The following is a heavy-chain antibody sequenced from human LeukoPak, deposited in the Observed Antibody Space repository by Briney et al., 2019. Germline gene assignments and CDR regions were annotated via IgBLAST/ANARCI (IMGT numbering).Heavy chain of an antibody. V-gene: IGHV4-34*01. Sequence: PSETLSLTCAVYGGSFSGYYWSWIRQPPGKGLEWIGEINHSGSTNYNPSLKSRVTMSVDTSKNQFSLKLSSVTAADTAVYYCARDLRYYYGMDVWGQGTTVTVSS. CDR1: GGSFSGYY. CDR3: ARDLRYYYGMDV. J-gene: IGHJ6*02. CDR2: INHSGST.